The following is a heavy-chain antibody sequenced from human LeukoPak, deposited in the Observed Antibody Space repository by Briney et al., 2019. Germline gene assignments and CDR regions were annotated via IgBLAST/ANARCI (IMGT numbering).Heavy chain of an antibody. D-gene: IGHD3-22*01. J-gene: IGHJ1*01. Sequence: PGGSLRLSCAASGFTFSSYDMHWVRQATGKGLEWVSAIGTAGDTYYPGSVKGRFTISRDNSKNTLYLQMNSLRAEDTAVYYCAEVYDSSGYYPEYFQHWGQGTLVTVSS. CDR2: IGTAGDT. V-gene: IGHV3-13*01. CDR1: GFTFSSYD. CDR3: AEVYDSSGYYPEYFQH.